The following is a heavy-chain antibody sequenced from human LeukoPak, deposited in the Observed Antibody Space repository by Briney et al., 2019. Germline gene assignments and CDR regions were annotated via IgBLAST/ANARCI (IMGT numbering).Heavy chain of an antibody. J-gene: IGHJ6*03. CDR3: ARDDEYSYGPYYYYYYMDA. Sequence: GGSLRLSCAASGFTFSSYSMNWVRQAPGKGLEWVSYISCSSSIIYYAASVKGRFTSSSDNANNPLYVQIKSLRAEDTVMYNCARDDEYSYGPYYYYYYMDAWGKGTTVTVSS. D-gene: IGHD5-18*01. V-gene: IGHV3-48*01. CDR1: GFTFSSYS. CDR2: ISCSSSII.